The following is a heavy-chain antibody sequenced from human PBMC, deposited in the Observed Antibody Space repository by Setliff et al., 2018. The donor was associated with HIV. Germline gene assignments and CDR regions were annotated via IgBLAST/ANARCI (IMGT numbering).Heavy chain of an antibody. D-gene: IGHD6-19*01. CDR1: GFSFKAYA. CDR2: IDGSSETI. Sequence: GGSLRLSCVGSGFSFKAYAIIWLRQAPGKGLEWVSGIDGSSETIHYANSVKGRFTVSRDNSKNTLYLQMNSLRPEDTALYYCARETPNSGWYRKEGYYFDYWGEGTLVTVSS. J-gene: IGHJ4*02. V-gene: IGHV3-23*01. CDR3: ARETPNSGWYRKEGYYFDY.